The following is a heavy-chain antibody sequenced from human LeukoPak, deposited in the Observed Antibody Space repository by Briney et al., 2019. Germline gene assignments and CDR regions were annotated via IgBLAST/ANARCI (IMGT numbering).Heavy chain of an antibody. V-gene: IGHV4-34*01. Sequence: PSETLSHTCAVYGGSFSNYYWSWIRQTPGKGMEWIGEINDSGRINYNPSLMSRVTVSVDTSKNQFSLRLTSVTATDTAVYYCARRWIYGRNYYIDVWGKGATVSVSS. J-gene: IGHJ6*03. CDR2: INDSGRI. D-gene: IGHD1-7*01. CDR1: GGSFSNYY. CDR3: ARRWIYGRNYYIDV.